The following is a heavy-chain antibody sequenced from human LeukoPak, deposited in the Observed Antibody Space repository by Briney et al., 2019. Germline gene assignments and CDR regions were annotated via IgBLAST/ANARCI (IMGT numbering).Heavy chain of an antibody. Sequence: PGGSLRLSCAASGFTFGSYSMNWVRQAPGKGLEWGSSISSSSSYIYYADSVKGRFTISRDNAKNSLYLQMNSLRAEDTAVYYCARETDAVAGHFDYWGQGTLVTVSS. J-gene: IGHJ4*02. CDR2: ISSSSSYI. V-gene: IGHV3-21*01. CDR3: ARETDAVAGHFDY. D-gene: IGHD6-19*01. CDR1: GFTFGSYS.